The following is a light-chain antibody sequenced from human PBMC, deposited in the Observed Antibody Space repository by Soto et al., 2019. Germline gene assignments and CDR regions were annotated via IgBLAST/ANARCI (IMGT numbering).Light chain of an antibody. CDR3: KHHYSIPPS. CDR1: QSVLYSSNNKNY. V-gene: IGKV4-1*01. Sequence: DIVMTKSPDSLAVSLGERATINCKSSQSVLYSSNNKNYLAWYQQKPGQPPKLLIYWASTRESGVPDRYSGSGSGTDFTLSRSSLQAEDVAVYFCKHHYSIPPSFGQGTKLEIK. CDR2: WAS. J-gene: IGKJ2*01.